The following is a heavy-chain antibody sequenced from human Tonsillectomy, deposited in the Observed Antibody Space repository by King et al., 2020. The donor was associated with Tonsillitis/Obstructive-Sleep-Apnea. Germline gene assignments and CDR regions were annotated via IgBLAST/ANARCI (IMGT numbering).Heavy chain of an antibody. CDR1: GYSFTTYW. J-gene: IGHJ3*02. CDR2: IYPGDSDT. CDR3: AKMGLQHYESTPGAFEI. Sequence: QLVQSGTEVKKPGESLKISCKGSGYSFTTYWTGWVRQMPGKGLEWMGLIYPGDSDTTYSPSFQGQVTVSADESISTAYLQWSRLKAPDTAMYYCAKMGLQHYESTPGAFEIWGQGTMVTVSS. D-gene: IGHD3-22*01. V-gene: IGHV5-51*03.